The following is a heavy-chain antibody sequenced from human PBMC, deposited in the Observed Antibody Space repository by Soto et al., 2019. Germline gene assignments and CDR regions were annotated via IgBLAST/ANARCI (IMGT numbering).Heavy chain of an antibody. J-gene: IGHJ6*02. CDR2: IIPIFGTA. D-gene: IGHD4-4*01. CDR1: GGTFSSYA. CDR3: ARGYSSYVRGRAYGMDV. V-gene: IGHV1-69*06. Sequence: SVKVSCKASGGTFSSYAISWVRQAPGQGLEWMGGIIPIFGTANYAQKFQGRVTITADKSTSTAYMELSSLRSEDTAVYYCARGYSSYVRGRAYGMDVWGQGTTVTVSS.